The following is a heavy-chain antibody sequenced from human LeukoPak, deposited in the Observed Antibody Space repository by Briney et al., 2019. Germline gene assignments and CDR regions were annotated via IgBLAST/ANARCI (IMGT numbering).Heavy chain of an antibody. V-gene: IGHV4-4*07. CDR2: INTSGST. CDR1: GGSINKDY. J-gene: IGHJ6*04. CDR3: VRDESRDV. Sequence: SETLSLTCTVSGGSINKDYWSWIRQPAGKGLEWIGRINTSGSTHYNPSLKSRVTMSVDASKNQFSLKLSSVTAADTAVYYCVRDESRDVWGKGTTVTVSS.